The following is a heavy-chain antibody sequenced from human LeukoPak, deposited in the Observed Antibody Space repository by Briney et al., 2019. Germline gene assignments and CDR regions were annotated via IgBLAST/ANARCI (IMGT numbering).Heavy chain of an antibody. V-gene: IGHV4-39*01. D-gene: IGHD1-20*01. J-gene: IGHJ3*01. CDR2: TFYTGRT. Sequence: SETLSLTCTVSGDSITSNVYWWDWVRLPPGKGLEWVGATFYTGRTFYNPPLKSRVTISVDTSKNQFSLDLRSATAADTAVYYCARRRHNYDSYAVWAKGQGSPSPQ. CDR1: GDSITSNVYW. CDR3: ARRRHNYDSYAV.